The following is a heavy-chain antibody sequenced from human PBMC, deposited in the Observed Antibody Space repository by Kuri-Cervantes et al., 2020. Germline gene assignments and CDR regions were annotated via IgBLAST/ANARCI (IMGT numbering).Heavy chain of an antibody. CDR2: IYTSGST. D-gene: IGHD4-17*01. J-gene: IGHJ4*02. CDR1: GGSISSSCYY. V-gene: IGHV4-39*01. Sequence: SETLSLTCTVSGGSISSSCYYWGWIRQPPGLGLEWFGSIYTSGSTNYNLSLKSRVSISVGTSKSQFSLKLSSVTAADTAVYYCASYGDYCSRTHWGQGTLVTVSS. CDR3: ASYGDYCSRTH.